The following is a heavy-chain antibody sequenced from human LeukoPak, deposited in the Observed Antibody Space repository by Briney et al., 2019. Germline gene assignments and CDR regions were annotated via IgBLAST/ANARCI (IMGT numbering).Heavy chain of an antibody. CDR3: AREDRVGATTGSDH. J-gene: IGHJ4*02. D-gene: IGHD1-26*01. CDR1: GGSISSTSYY. CDR2: VYYNGAT. Sequence: SETLSLTCTVSGGSISSTSYYWGWIRQPPGKGLQWIGTVYYNGATQYNPSLKSRVTISVDTYKGHFSLKLTSVTAADTAVYYCAREDRVGATTGSDHWGQGTLVTVSS. V-gene: IGHV4-39*02.